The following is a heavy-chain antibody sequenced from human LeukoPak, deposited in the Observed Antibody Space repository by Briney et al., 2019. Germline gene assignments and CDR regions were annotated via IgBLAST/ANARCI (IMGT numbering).Heavy chain of an antibody. CDR3: ARGYGDSPDYYYYYHMDV. CDR1: GGSFSGYY. J-gene: IGHJ6*03. Sequence: SETLSLTCAVYGGSFSGYYWSWIRQPPGKGLEWIGEINHSGSTNYNLSLKSRVTISVDTSKNQFSLKLSSVTAADTAVYYCARGYGDSPDYYYYYHMDVWGKGTTVTISS. V-gene: IGHV4-34*01. CDR2: INHSGST. D-gene: IGHD4-17*01.